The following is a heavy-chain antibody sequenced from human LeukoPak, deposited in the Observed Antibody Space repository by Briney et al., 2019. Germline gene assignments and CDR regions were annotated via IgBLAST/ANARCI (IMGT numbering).Heavy chain of an antibody. Sequence: GGSLRLSCAASGFTFRSYSMNWVRQAPGKGVGWVSYISSSNSTIYYADAVKGRFTISRDNAKNSLYLQMNSLRAEDTAVYYCARGGIAARLYWGQGTLVTVSS. CDR3: ARGGIAARLY. D-gene: IGHD6-6*01. CDR2: ISSSNSTI. J-gene: IGHJ4*02. CDR1: GFTFRSYS. V-gene: IGHV3-48*01.